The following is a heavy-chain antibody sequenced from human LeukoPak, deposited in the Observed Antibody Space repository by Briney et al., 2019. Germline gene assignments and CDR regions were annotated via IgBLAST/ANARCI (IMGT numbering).Heavy chain of an antibody. D-gene: IGHD6-19*01. V-gene: IGHV3-30*18. CDR1: GFTFSSYG. CDR3: AKRWIAVATDAFDI. J-gene: IGHJ3*02. Sequence: GPLRLSCAASGFTFSSYGMHWVRQAPGKGLEWVAVISYDGSNKYYADSVKGQFTISRDNSKNTLYLQMNSLRAEDTAVYYCAKRWIAVATDAFDIWGQGTMVTVSS. CDR2: ISYDGSNK.